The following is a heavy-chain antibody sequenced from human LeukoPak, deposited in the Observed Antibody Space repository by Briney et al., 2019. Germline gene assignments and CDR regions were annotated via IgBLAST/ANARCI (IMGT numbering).Heavy chain of an antibody. CDR1: GFTFSSYA. CDR3: ARGRYFDWLPDDAFDI. D-gene: IGHD3-9*01. V-gene: IGHV3-30-3*01. CDR2: ISYDGSNK. J-gene: IGHJ3*02. Sequence: GGSLRLSCAASGFTFSSYAMHWVRQAPGKGLEWVAVISYDGSNKYYADSVKGRFTISRDNSKNALYLQMNSLRAEDTAVYYCARGRYFDWLPDDAFDIWGQGTMVTVSS.